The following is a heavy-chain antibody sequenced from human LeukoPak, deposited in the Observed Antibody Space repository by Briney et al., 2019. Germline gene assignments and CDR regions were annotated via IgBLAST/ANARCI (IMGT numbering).Heavy chain of an antibody. CDR3: ARVRGGRAGYYPYYYYGMDV. J-gene: IGHJ6*02. Sequence: PGGSLRLSCAASGFTVSSNYMSWVRQAPGKGLEWVSVIYCGGSTYYADSVKGRFTISRHNSKNTLYPQMNSLRAEDTAVYYCARVRGGRAGYYPYYYYGMDVWGQGTTVTVSS. V-gene: IGHV3-53*04. CDR1: GFTVSSNY. D-gene: IGHD2-15*01. CDR2: IYCGGST.